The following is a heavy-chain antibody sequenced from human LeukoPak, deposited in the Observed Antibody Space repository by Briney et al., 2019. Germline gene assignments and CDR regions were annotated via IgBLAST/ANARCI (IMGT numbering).Heavy chain of an antibody. CDR1: GGSISSGGYY. CDR2: VYHSGST. V-gene: IGHV4-30-2*01. Sequence: SETRSLTCTVSGGSISSGGYYWSWIRQPPGKGLEWIGYVYHSGSTYYNPSLKSRVTISVDRSKNQFSLKLSSVTAADTAVYYCAREVFGVVINNYMDVWGKGTTVTVSS. D-gene: IGHD3-3*01. CDR3: AREVFGVVINNYMDV. J-gene: IGHJ6*03.